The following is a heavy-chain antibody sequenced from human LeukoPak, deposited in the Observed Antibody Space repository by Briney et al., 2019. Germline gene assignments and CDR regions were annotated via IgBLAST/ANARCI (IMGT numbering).Heavy chain of an antibody. D-gene: IGHD6-13*01. V-gene: IGHV4-34*01. J-gene: IGHJ4*02. Sequence: SETLSLTCAVYGGSFSGYYWSWIRQPPGKGLEWIGEINHSGSTNYNSSLKSRVTISVDTSKNQFSLKLSSVTAADTAVYYCARGPRIAAAGTGYFDYWGQGTLVTVSS. CDR1: GGSFSGYY. CDR3: ARGPRIAAAGTGYFDY. CDR2: INHSGST.